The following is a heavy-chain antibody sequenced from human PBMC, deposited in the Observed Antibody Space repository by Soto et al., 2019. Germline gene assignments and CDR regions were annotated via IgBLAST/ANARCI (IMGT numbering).Heavy chain of an antibody. CDR1: GGSISSGNYY. CDR3: AREGDAFGAPFDY. V-gene: IGHV4-30-4*01. CDR2: IYYSGST. J-gene: IGHJ4*02. D-gene: IGHD3-10*01. Sequence: QVQLQESGPGLVKPSQTLSLTCTVSGGSISSGNYYWSWIRQSPGKGLEWIGYIYYSGSTHYNPSLKSRVTISVDTSKNQFSLKLSSVSAADTAVYYCAREGDAFGAPFDYWGQGTLVTVSS.